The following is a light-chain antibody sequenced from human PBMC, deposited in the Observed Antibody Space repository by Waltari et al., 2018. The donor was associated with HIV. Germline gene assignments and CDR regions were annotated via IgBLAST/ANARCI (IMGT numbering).Light chain of an antibody. CDR2: GKH. Sequence: SFELTQDPAVSVALGQTVRITCQGDSLRKNSASWYQQKPGQAPVLVIYGKHNRPSGIPDRFSGSSSGNTASLTITGAQAEDEADYYCDSRDSSGNNLVFGGGTRLTVL. CDR1: SLRKNS. CDR3: DSRDSSGNNLV. J-gene: IGLJ2*01. V-gene: IGLV3-19*01.